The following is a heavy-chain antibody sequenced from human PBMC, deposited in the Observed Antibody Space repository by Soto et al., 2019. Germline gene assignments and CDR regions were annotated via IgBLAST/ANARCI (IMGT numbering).Heavy chain of an antibody. CDR1: GGTFSSYA. D-gene: IGHD3-3*01. Sequence: SVKVSCKASGGTFSSYAISWVRQAPGQGLEWMGGIIPIFGTANYAQKFQGRVTITADESTSTAYMELSSLRSEDTAVYYCARDCESGPREYYYYYGMDVWGQGTTVTVSS. J-gene: IGHJ6*02. CDR2: IIPIFGTA. CDR3: ARDCESGPREYYYYYGMDV. V-gene: IGHV1-69*13.